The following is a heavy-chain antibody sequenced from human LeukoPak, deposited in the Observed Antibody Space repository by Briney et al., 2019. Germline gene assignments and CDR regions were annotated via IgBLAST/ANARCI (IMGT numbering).Heavy chain of an antibody. V-gene: IGHV3-23*01. CDR2: ISGSGGST. CDR1: GFTFSSCG. J-gene: IGHJ4*02. CDR3: AKDNTRRLDFDY. D-gene: IGHD1-14*01. Sequence: GGSLSFSCAASGFTFSSCGMCWVRQAPGKGLEWVSTISGSGGSTYYADSVKGRFTISTDNSKNTLYLQMTSLRAEDTAVYYCAKDNTRRLDFDYWGQGTLVTVSS.